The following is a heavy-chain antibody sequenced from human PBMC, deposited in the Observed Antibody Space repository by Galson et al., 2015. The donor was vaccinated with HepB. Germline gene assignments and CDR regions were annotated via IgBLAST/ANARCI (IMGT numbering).Heavy chain of an antibody. V-gene: IGHV3-15*07. CDR1: GFTFSNAW. CDR2: IKSKTDGGTT. J-gene: IGHJ3*02. D-gene: IGHD3-22*01. Sequence: SLRLSCAASGFTFSNAWMNWVRQAPGKGLEWVGRIKSKTDGGTTDYAAPVNGRFTISRDDSKNTLYLQMNSLKTEDKAVYYCTTEITMIVVSDAFDIWGQGTMVTVSS. CDR3: TTEITMIVVSDAFDI.